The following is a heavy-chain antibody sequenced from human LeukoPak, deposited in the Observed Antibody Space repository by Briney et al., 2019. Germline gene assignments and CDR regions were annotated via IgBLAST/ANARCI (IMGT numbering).Heavy chain of an antibody. V-gene: IGHV4-59*08. CDR2: IYYSGST. D-gene: IGHD5-18*01. CDR3: ARQTRGYSYGYGEDY. Sequence: SETLSLTCAVYGGSFSGYYWSWIRQPPGKGLEWIGYIYYSGSTNYNPSLKSRVTISVDKSKNQFSLKLSSVTAADTAVYYCARQTRGYSYGYGEDYWGQGTLVTVSS. CDR1: GGSFSGYY. J-gene: IGHJ4*02.